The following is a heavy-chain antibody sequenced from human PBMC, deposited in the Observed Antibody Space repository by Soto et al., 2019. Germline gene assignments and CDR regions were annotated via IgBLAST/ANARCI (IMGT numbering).Heavy chain of an antibody. D-gene: IGHD3-9*01. CDR1: GGSISTSNW. Sequence: SETLSLTCAVSGGSISTSNWWSWVRQPPGKGLEWIGEIFHSGSTNTNPSFKNRVIISVDKSKNQFSLKLSSVTAADTAVYYCARQPGYYDILTGYSTYYFDYWGQGTPVTVS. V-gene: IGHV4-4*02. CDR3: ARQPGYYDILTGYSTYYFDY. CDR2: IFHSGST. J-gene: IGHJ4*02.